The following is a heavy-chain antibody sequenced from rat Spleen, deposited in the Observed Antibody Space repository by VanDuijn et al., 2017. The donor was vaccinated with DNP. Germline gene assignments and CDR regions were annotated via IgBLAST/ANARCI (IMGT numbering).Heavy chain of an antibody. CDR3: ARGVYGGYLYFDY. D-gene: IGHD1-11*01. V-gene: IGHV5-58*01. J-gene: IGHJ2*01. CDR1: GFTFSSNW. CDR2: TIGSGGNT. Sequence: EVQLVETGGGLVQPGRSLKLSCVASGFTFSSNWVYWIRQAPGKGLEWVASTIGSGGNTYYPDSLKGQFTISRDNAKNTLYLQMNSLRSEDTATYYCARGVYGGYLYFDYWGQGVMVTVSS.